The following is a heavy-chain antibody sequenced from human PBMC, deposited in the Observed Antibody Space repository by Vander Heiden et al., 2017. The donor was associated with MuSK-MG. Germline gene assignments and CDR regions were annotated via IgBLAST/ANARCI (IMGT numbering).Heavy chain of an antibody. Sequence: EVQLLESGGGLVQPGGSLRVACAASGFTFSSYAMSWDRQGPGKGLDWVSAISGSGGSTYYADSVKGRLTISRANSKSTLYLQMNSLRAEDTAVDYGAKAPLTTVTTGMDVWGKGPTGTVAS. D-gene: IGHD4-4*01. CDR3: AKAPLTTVTTGMDV. V-gene: IGHV3-23*01. CDR2: ISGSGGST. CDR1: GFTFSSYA. J-gene: IGHJ6*03.